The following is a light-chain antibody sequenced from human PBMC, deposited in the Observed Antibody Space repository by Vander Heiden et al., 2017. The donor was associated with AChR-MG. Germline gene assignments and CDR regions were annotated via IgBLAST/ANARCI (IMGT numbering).Light chain of an antibody. Sequence: DIVMTQSPDSLVVSLGARAPINCKSSQTVLYSSNNRNYLGWYQQKPGQAPKLLISWASTRESGVPDRFSGSGSGTDFTLTISSLQAEDVAVYYCQQYFTTAWTFGQGTKVEL. CDR2: WAS. CDR1: QTVLYSSNNRNY. J-gene: IGKJ1*01. V-gene: IGKV4-1*01. CDR3: QQYFTTAWT.